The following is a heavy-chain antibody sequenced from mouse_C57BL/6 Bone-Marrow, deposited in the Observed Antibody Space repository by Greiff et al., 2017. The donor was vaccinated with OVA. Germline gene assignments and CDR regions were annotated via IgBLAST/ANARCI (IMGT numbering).Heavy chain of an antibody. CDR2: ISDGGSYT. D-gene: IGHD1-1*01. Sequence: EVQLVESGGGLVKPGGFLKLSCAASGFTFSSYAMSWVRQTPEKRLEWVATISDGGSYTYYPDNVKGRFTISRDNAKNNLYLQMSHLKSEDTAMYYCARDQRITTVVAKRFAYWGQGTLVTVSA. J-gene: IGHJ3*01. V-gene: IGHV5-4*01. CDR1: GFTFSSYA. CDR3: ARDQRITTVVAKRFAY.